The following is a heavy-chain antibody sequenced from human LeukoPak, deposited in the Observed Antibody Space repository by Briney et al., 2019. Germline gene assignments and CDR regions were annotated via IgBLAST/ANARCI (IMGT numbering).Heavy chain of an antibody. CDR2: IKRDGSEK. CDR3: ARGRGSWYGVYFDY. J-gene: IGHJ4*02. V-gene: IGHV3-7*01. Sequence: GGSLRLSCVASGFTFSSHWMTWARQAPGKGLEWVANIKRDGSEKYYVDSVKGRFTISRDNAKNSLYLQMNSLRTDDTAVYYCARGRGSWYGVYFDYWGQGTLVTVSS. CDR1: GFTFSSHW. D-gene: IGHD6-13*01.